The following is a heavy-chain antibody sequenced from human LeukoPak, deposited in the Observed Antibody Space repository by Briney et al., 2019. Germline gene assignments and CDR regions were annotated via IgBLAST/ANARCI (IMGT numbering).Heavy chain of an antibody. CDR1: GFTFSSYV. CDR2: ISGSGGST. D-gene: IGHD5-18*01. J-gene: IGHJ6*03. V-gene: IGHV3-23*01. Sequence: GGSLRLSCAVSGFTFSSYVMSWVRQAPGKGLEWVSAISGSGGSTYYADSVKGRFTISRDNSKNTLYLQMNSLRDEDTAVYYCAKASRFGYSYGPREYFYYMDVWGKGTTVTISS. CDR3: AKASRFGYSYGPREYFYYMDV.